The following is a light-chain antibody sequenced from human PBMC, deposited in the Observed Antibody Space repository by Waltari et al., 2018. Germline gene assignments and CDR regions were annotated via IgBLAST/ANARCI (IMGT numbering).Light chain of an antibody. CDR3: LQYKDKPYT. Sequence: DIQMTQSPSSLSVSAGDSVTITCRARQDVNNFLGWYQQSPGKPPRRLIYSASGLESGVPSRFSGDGSGTDFSLTIYSLQPEDSATYYCLQYKDKPYTFGGGT. J-gene: IGKJ4*01. CDR2: SAS. CDR1: QDVNNF. V-gene: IGKV1-16*01.